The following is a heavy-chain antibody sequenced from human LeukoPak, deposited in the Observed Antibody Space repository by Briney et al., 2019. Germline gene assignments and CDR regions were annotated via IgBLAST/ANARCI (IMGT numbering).Heavy chain of an antibody. D-gene: IGHD3-10*01. V-gene: IGHV3-23*01. CDR2: ISGSGGSA. CDR3: VKDRTGTYTLDY. CDR1: GYXFTNCA. J-gene: IGHJ4*02. Sequence: PGGSLRLSCAASGYXFTNCAISWVRQAPGKGLEWVSEISGSGGSAYYADSVKGRFTISRDNSKNTLNLQMNSLRAEDTAVYYCVKDRTGTYTLDYWGQGTLVTVSS.